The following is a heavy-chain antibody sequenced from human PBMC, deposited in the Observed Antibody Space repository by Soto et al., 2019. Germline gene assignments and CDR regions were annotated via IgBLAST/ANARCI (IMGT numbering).Heavy chain of an antibody. Sequence: QVQLVESGGGLVKPGGSLRLSCAASGFTFSDFHMTWIRQAPGKGLEWVSYITRGSRYTNYADSVKGRFTISRDNAKNSLYLEVNSLRAEDAAVYYCARASDDLNRHGTNPPPFDSWGQGTLVIVSS. CDR2: ITRGSRYT. J-gene: IGHJ4*02. CDR1: GFTFSDFH. D-gene: IGHD2-2*01. CDR3: ARASDDLNRHGTNPPPFDS. V-gene: IGHV3-11*05.